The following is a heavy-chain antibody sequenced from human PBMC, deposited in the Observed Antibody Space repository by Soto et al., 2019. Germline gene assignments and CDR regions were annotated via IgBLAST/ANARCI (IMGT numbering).Heavy chain of an antibody. CDR3: ARSWTYYYDSSGYSVDY. J-gene: IGHJ4*02. V-gene: IGHV3-48*02. CDR1: GFTFSSYS. CDR2: ISSSSSTI. Sequence: PGGSLRLSCAASGFTFSSYSMNWVRQAPGKGLEWVSYISSSSSTIYYADSVKGRFTISRDSAKNSLYLQMNSLRDEDTAVYYCARSWTYYYDSSGYSVDYWGQGTLVTVSS. D-gene: IGHD3-22*01.